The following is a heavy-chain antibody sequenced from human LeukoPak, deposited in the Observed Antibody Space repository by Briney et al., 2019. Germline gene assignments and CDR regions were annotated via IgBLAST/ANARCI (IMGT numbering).Heavy chain of an antibody. CDR1: GYTFTSYG. V-gene: IGHV1-18*01. J-gene: IGHJ1*01. CDR3: ARSMGYYYDSSGYFQH. D-gene: IGHD3-22*01. CDR2: ISAYNGNT. Sequence: ASVKVSCKASGYTFTSYGISWVRQPPGQGLEWMGWISAYNGNTDYARKLQGRVTMTTDTSTSTAYMELRSLRSDDTAVYYCARSMGYYYDSSGYFQHWGQGTLVTVSS.